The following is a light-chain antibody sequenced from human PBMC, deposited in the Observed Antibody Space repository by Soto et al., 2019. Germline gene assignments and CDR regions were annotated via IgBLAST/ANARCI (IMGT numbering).Light chain of an antibody. CDR1: QSVSTN. CDR2: DAS. J-gene: IGKJ2*01. V-gene: IGKV3D-15*01. Sequence: EMVLTQSPATLSVSPGGRATLSCRASQSVSTNLAWYQQKPGQAPRLLIYDASTRATAIPARFSGSGSGTEXTLXIXSLQSEDFAVYYCQHHNTWPPVYTFGQGTKLEIK. CDR3: QHHNTWPPVYT.